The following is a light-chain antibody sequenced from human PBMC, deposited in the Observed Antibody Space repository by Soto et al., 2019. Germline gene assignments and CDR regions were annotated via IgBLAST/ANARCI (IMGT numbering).Light chain of an antibody. J-gene: IGKJ1*01. V-gene: IGKV1-5*01. CDR1: QSINNW. Sequence: DIQMTQSPSTLSGSVGDRVTITVRASQSINNWLAWYQQKPGKAPNLLIYDASSLESGVPSRFSGSGSGTEFTLTISTLQPDDFATYYCQQYSSYWTFGQGTKVDIK. CDR3: QQYSSYWT. CDR2: DAS.